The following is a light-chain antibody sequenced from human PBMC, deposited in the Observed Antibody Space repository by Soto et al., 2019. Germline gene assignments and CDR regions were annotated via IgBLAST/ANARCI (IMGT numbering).Light chain of an antibody. CDR1: SGDVDDFKY. Sequence: QSVLTQPPSVSGAPGQRVTISCTATSGDVDDFKYVSWYQQHPGKGPKLFIYDVSKRPSGVPHRFSGSKSGNTASLTISGLQAEDEADYYCCSYALNYVVFGGGTKLTVL. J-gene: IGLJ3*02. V-gene: IGLV2-11*01. CDR2: DVS. CDR3: CSYALNYVV.